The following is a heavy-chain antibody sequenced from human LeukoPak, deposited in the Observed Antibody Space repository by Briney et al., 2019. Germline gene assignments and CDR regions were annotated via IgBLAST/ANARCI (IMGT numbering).Heavy chain of an antibody. Sequence: GGSLRLSCAASGFTLSSYGMHWVRQAPGKGLEWVAVISYDGSNKYYADSVKGRFTISRDNSKNTLYLQMNSLRAEDTAVYYCARAGVVVAPIDYWGQGTLVTVSS. D-gene: IGHD2-15*01. CDR2: ISYDGSNK. V-gene: IGHV3-30*16. CDR1: GFTLSSYG. J-gene: IGHJ4*02. CDR3: ARAGVVVAPIDY.